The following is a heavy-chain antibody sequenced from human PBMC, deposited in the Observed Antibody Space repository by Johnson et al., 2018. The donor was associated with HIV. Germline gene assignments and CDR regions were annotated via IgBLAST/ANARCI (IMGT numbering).Heavy chain of an antibody. CDR3: AKGSGSGWLRDAFDI. J-gene: IGHJ3*02. V-gene: IGHV3-30*02. CDR2: IVYDGSKK. D-gene: IGHD6-19*01. Sequence: QMQLVESGGGVVQPGGSLRLSCAASGFTFSSNAMHWVRQAPGKGLEWVAFIVYDGSKKYYADSVKGRFTISRDNSKNTLYLEMNSLRAEDTAVYYCAKGSGSGWLRDAFDIWGQGTMVTVSS. CDR1: GFTFSSNA.